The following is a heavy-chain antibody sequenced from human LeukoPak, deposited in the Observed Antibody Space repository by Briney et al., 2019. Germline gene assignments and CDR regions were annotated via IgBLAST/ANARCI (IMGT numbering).Heavy chain of an antibody. V-gene: IGHV3-23*01. CDR2: ISGSGGST. D-gene: IGHD6-6*01. CDR1: GFTFSSYA. CDR3: AKDSPLIAARYDY. J-gene: IGHJ4*02. Sequence: LTGGSLRLSCAASGFTFSSYAVSWVRQAPGKGLEWVSAISGSGGSTYYADSVKGRFTISRDNSKNTLYLQMNSLRAEDTAVYYCAKDSPLIAARYDYWGQGTLVTVSS.